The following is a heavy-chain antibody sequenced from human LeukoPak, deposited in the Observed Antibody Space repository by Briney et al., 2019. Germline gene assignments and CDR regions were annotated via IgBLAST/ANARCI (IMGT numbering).Heavy chain of an antibody. V-gene: IGHV4-34*01. J-gene: IGHJ4*02. CDR3: ARVNLLGYCTNAVCPGGPVPFDY. Sequence: KASETLSLTCGVFGGSFSGYYWSWIRQPPGKGLEWIGEINHSGSGNYNSSLKSRVTISVDTSKNQFSLKLNSLTAADTAVYYCARVNLLGYCTNAVCPGGPVPFDYWGQGTLVTVSS. D-gene: IGHD2-8*01. CDR1: GGSFSGYY. CDR2: INHSGSG.